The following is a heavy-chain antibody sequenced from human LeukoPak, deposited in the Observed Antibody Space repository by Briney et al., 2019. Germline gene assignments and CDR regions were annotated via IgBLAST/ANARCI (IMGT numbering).Heavy chain of an antibody. CDR2: IKPDGSEK. Sequence: GGSLRLSCVVSGFTFSAYWMTWVRQAPGKGLEWVANIKPDGSEKYYVDSVRGRFTISRHNTKNSLYLQMNSLRAEDTAVYYCARARIDYWGQGTLVTVSS. CDR3: ARARIDY. V-gene: IGHV3-7*01. CDR1: GFTFSAYW. J-gene: IGHJ4*02.